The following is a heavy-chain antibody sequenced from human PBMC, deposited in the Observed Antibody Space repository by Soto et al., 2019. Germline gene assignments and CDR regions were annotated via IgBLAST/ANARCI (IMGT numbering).Heavy chain of an antibody. V-gene: IGHV3-11*06. D-gene: IGHD6-19*01. J-gene: IGHJ4*02. CDR2: ISGSSSYT. CDR1: GFNFSDHY. CDR3: ARHSSGWHYYDY. Sequence: PGGSLRLSCAASGFNFSDHYMNWIRQAPGKGLEWVSYISGSSSYTNFADSVKGRFTISRDNAKNSLYLQMNSLRAEDTAVYYCARHSSGWHYYDYWGQGTPVTVSS.